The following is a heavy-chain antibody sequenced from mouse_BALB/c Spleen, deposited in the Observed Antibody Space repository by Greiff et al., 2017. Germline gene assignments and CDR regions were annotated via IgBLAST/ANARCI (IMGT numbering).Heavy chain of an antibody. CDR2: ISSGGSYT. Sequence: EVQVVESGGGLVKPGGSLKLSCAASGFTFSSYAMSWVRQSPEKRLEWVAEISSGGSYTYYPDTVTGRFTISRDNAKNTLYLEMSSLRSEDTAMYYCARDERTHYYGYGAWFAYWGLGTLVTVSA. CDR3: ARDERTHYYGYGAWFAY. CDR1: GFTFSSYA. J-gene: IGHJ3*01. V-gene: IGHV5-9-4*01. D-gene: IGHD1-2*01.